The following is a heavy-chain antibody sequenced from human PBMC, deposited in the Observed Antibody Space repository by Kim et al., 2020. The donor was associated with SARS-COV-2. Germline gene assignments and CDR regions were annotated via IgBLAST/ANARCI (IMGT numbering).Heavy chain of an antibody. Sequence: GGSLRLSCAASGFTFSSYSMNWVRQAPGKGLEWVSSISSSSSYIYYADSVKGRFTISIDNAKNSLYLQMNSLRAEDTAVYYCARDLVGATNYYYGMDVWGQGTTVTVSS. CDR2: ISSSSSYI. CDR1: GFTFSSYS. D-gene: IGHD1-26*01. CDR3: ARDLVGATNYYYGMDV. V-gene: IGHV3-21*04. J-gene: IGHJ6*02.